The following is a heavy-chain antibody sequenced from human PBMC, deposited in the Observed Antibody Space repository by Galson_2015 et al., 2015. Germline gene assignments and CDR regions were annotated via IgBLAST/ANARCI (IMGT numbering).Heavy chain of an antibody. D-gene: IGHD1-26*01. CDR2: ITGSSGYT. Sequence: SLRLSCAASGFTFSSYVMTWVRQAPGKGLEWVSTITGSSGYTYYADSVKGRFTVSRDNSKNMLYLQMNRLRAEDTAIYYCTKIIVGASQNFDYWGQGTLVTVSS. J-gene: IGHJ4*02. CDR1: GFTFSSYV. CDR3: TKIIVGASQNFDY. V-gene: IGHV3-23*01.